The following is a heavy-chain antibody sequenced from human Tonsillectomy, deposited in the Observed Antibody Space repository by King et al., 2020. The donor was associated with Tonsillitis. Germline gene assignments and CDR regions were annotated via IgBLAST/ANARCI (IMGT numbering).Heavy chain of an antibody. Sequence: AQLVQSGAEVKKPGESLKISCKGSGYSFTSYWIGWVRQLPGKGLEWMGVIHPTDSDTRYSPSFQVQVTISADKSISTAYLQWSSLKASDTAMYYCARRDRDKYDSSGYKTSYFDGMDVWGQGTTVTVSS. CDR2: IHPTDSDT. J-gene: IGHJ6*02. CDR1: GYSFTSYW. CDR3: ARRDRDKYDSSGYKTSYFDGMDV. D-gene: IGHD3-22*01. V-gene: IGHV5-51*01.